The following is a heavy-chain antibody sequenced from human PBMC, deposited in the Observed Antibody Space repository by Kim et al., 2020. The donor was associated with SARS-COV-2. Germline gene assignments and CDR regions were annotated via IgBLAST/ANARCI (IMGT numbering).Heavy chain of an antibody. V-gene: IGHV4-39*01. CDR2: ST. J-gene: IGHJ4*02. CDR3: ARRSGSPFDY. Sequence: STYYHPSHKSRVIISVDTSKTQFSLKLSSVTASDTAVYYCARRSGSPFDYWGQGTLVTVSS. D-gene: IGHD1-26*01.